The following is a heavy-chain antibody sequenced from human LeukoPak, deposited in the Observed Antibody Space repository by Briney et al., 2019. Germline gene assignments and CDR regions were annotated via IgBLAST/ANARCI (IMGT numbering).Heavy chain of an antibody. CDR1: GGSISSSNW. CDR3: ARFGYGSGSYYNWFDP. D-gene: IGHD3-10*01. Sequence: TSETLSLTCAVSGGSISSSNWWSWVRQPPGKGLEWIGEINHSGSTNHNPSLKSRVTISVDTSKNQFSLKLSSVTAADTAVYYCARFGYGSGSYYNWFDPWGQGTLVTVSS. CDR2: INHSGST. V-gene: IGHV4-4*02. J-gene: IGHJ5*02.